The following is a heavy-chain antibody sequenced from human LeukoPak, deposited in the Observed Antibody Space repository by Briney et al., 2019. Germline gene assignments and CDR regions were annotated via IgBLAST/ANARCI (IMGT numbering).Heavy chain of an antibody. J-gene: IGHJ5*02. V-gene: IGHV3-21*01. Sequence: GGPLRLSCAASGFTFSSYSMIWVRQAPGKGLEWVSSISSSSSYIYYADSVKGRFTISRDNAKNSLYLQMNSLRAEDTAVYYCARDGSRGSSAQAWDQGTLVTVSS. CDR3: ARDGSRGSSAQA. CDR2: ISSSSSYI. D-gene: IGHD6-13*01. CDR1: GFTFSSYS.